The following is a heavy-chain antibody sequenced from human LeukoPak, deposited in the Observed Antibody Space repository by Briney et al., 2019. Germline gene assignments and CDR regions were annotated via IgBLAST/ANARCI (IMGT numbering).Heavy chain of an antibody. J-gene: IGHJ5*02. CDR2: IYTSGST. V-gene: IGHV4-61*02. Sequence: PSETLSLTCTVSGGSISSGSYYWSWIRQPAGKGLEWIGRIYTSGSTNYNPSLKSRVTISVDTSKNQFSLKLSSVTAADTAVYYCARDLLSLGFDPWGQGTLVTVSS. D-gene: IGHD2/OR15-2a*01. CDR3: ARDLLSLGFDP. CDR1: GGSISSGSYY.